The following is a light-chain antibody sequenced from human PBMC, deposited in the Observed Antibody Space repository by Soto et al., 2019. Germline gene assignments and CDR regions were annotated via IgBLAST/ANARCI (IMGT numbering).Light chain of an antibody. CDR2: KAS. Sequence: DIQMTQSPSTLSASVGDRVTITCRASQNVNNCLAWYQQKPGKAPKLLIHKASNLESGVPSRFSGSGSGTVFSLTISSLQPDDFATYYCQQANSFPHTFGQGTKLEIK. J-gene: IGKJ2*01. V-gene: IGKV1-5*03. CDR1: QNVNNC. CDR3: QQANSFPHT.